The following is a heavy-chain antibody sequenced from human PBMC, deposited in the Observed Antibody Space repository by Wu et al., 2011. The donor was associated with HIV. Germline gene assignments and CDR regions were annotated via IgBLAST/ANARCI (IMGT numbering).Heavy chain of an antibody. CDR1: GDTFSSYA. Sequence: SSVKVSCKASGDTFSSYAISWVRQAPGQGLEWMGGIVPVFGATNYAQKFQGRVTITADESTSTAYMELSSLRSDDTAVYYCARAYDLWSGSGYYYYMDVWGKGTTVSVSS. CDR3: ARAYDLWSGSGYYYYMDV. V-gene: IGHV1-69*01. J-gene: IGHJ6*03. D-gene: IGHD3-3*01. CDR2: IVPVFGAT.